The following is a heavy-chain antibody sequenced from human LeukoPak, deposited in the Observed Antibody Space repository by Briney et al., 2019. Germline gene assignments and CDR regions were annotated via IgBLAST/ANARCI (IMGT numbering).Heavy chain of an antibody. V-gene: IGHV1-2*06. CDR3: ARVLKDYYYDSSGYPSDC. CDR1: EYTFTGYY. D-gene: IGHD3-22*01. Sequence: ASVKVSCKASEYTFTGYYMHWVRQAPGQGLEWMGRINPNSGGTNYAQKFQGRVTMTRDTSISTAYMELSRLRSDDTAVYYCARVLKDYYYDSSGYPSDCWGQGTLVTVSS. J-gene: IGHJ4*02. CDR2: INPNSGGT.